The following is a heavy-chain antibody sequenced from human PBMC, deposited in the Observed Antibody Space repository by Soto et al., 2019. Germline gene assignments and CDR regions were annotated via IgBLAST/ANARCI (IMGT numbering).Heavy chain of an antibody. CDR3: ASTVREYDFWSGYYRGNWFDP. V-gene: IGHV4-31*03. Sequence: QVQLQESGPGLVKPSQTLSLTCTVSGGSISSGGYYWSWIRQHPGKGLEWLGYVYYSGSTYYNPSLKSRVTISVDTSTNHFSLKLSSVTAADTAVYYCASTVREYDFWSGYYRGNWFDPWGQGTLVTVSS. D-gene: IGHD3-3*01. CDR1: GGSISSGGYY. J-gene: IGHJ5*02. CDR2: VYYSGST.